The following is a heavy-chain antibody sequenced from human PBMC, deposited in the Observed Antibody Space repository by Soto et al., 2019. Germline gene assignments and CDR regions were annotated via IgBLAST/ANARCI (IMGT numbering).Heavy chain of an antibody. V-gene: IGHV5-51*01. J-gene: IGHJ6*02. CDR2: IYPRDSDT. CDR3: ARHISNSRYYYYAMDV. CDR1: GYTFTDYW. Sequence: GESLKISCKGSGYTFTDYWIGWVRQLPGKGLEWMGIIYPRDSDTRYSPSFQGQVTITADKSTSTAYLQWNTLKASDTAMYYCARHISNSRYYYYAMDVWGQWTTVAVAS. D-gene: IGHD1-1*01.